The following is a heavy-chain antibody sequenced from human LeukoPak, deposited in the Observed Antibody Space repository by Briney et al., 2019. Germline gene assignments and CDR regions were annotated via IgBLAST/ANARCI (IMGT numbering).Heavy chain of an antibody. V-gene: IGHV1-18*01. Sequence: ASVKVSCKASGYTFTSYGISWVRQAPGQGLKWMGWISAYNGNTNYAQKLQGRVTMTTDTSTSTAYMELRSLRSDDTAVYYCAREAPTMVRGVIILTIDYWGQGTLVTVSS. D-gene: IGHD3-10*01. CDR3: AREAPTMVRGVIILTIDY. CDR2: ISAYNGNT. CDR1: GYTFTSYG. J-gene: IGHJ4*02.